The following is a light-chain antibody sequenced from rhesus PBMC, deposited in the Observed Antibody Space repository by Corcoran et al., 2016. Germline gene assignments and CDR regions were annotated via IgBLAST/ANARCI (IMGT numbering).Light chain of an antibody. CDR3: QQHTSFPLT. J-gene: IGKJ4*01. V-gene: IGKV1-33*01. CDR1: QGITKY. Sequence: DIQMTQSPSSLSASVGDTVTITCQASQGITKYLTWYQQKPGKAPKLLIYDISTLQRGGPSRFSGSGAGTEFSLTISGLQPEDFGVSYCQQHTSFPLTFGGGTKVEIK. CDR2: DIS.